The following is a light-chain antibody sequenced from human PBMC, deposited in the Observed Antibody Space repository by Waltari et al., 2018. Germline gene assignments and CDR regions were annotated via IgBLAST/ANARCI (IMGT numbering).Light chain of an antibody. CDR1: QSLRST. CDR2: GAA. V-gene: IGKV3-15*01. Sequence: EIVMTHSPATLSVSPGERVTLSCRAIQSLRSTLVWYQQKPGRAPSLLIYGAATRATGIPDRFSGSGSGTEFTLTISSLQSEDVAVYFCQQYADWPPTFGQGTKVEIK. J-gene: IGKJ1*01. CDR3: QQYADWPPT.